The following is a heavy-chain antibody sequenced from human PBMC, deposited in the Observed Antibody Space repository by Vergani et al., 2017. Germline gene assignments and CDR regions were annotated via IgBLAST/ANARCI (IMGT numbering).Heavy chain of an antibody. CDR2: INPNSGGT. Sequence: QVQLVQSGAEVKKPGASVKVFCKASGYTFTGYYMHWVRQAPGQGLEWMGWINPNSGGTNYAQKFQGRVTMTRDTSISTAYMELSRLRSDETAVYYCARGPIVVVVAAAPSDYWGQGTLVTVSS. CDR3: ARGPIVVVVAAAPSDY. D-gene: IGHD2-15*01. J-gene: IGHJ4*02. V-gene: IGHV1-2*02. CDR1: GYTFTGYY.